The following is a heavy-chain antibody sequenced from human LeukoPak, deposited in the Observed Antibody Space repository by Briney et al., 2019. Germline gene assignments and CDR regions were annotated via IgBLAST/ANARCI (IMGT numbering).Heavy chain of an antibody. D-gene: IGHD3-22*01. Sequence: ASVKVSCKASGCTFTGYYMHWVRQAPGQGLEWMGWINPNSGGTNYAQKFQGRVTMTRDTSISTAYMELSRLRSDDTAVYYCARGFRITMIAAFDPWGQGTLVTVSS. CDR2: INPNSGGT. V-gene: IGHV1-2*02. J-gene: IGHJ5*02. CDR1: GCTFTGYY. CDR3: ARGFRITMIAAFDP.